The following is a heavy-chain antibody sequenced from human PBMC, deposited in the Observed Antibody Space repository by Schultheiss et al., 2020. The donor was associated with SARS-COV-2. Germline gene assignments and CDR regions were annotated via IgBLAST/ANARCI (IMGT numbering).Heavy chain of an antibody. D-gene: IGHD6-13*01. CDR3: ARARYSSSWQFDY. Sequence: ASVKVSCKASGYTFTSYDVNWVRQATGQGLEWMGWINGGSGGTKYSQKFQGRVTITADESTSTAYMELSSLRSEDTAVYYCARARYSSSWQFDYWGQGTLVTVSS. CDR2: INGGSGGT. J-gene: IGHJ4*02. CDR1: GYTFTSYD. V-gene: IGHV1-3*01.